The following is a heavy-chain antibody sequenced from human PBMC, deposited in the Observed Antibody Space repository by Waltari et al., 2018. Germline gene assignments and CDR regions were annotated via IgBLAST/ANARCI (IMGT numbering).Heavy chain of an antibody. CDR2: INHSGST. CDR3: ARHIAAAGTGYFDY. CDR1: GGSFSGYY. Sequence: QVQLQQWGAGLLTPSETLSLTCAVYGGSFSGYYWSWIRQPPGKGLEWIGEINHSGSTNYNPSLKSRVTISVDTSKNQFSLKLSSVTAADTAVYYCARHIAAAGTGYFDYWGQGTLVTVSS. V-gene: IGHV4-34*01. J-gene: IGHJ4*02. D-gene: IGHD6-13*01.